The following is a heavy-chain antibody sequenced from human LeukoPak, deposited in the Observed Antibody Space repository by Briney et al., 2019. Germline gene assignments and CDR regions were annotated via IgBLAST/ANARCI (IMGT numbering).Heavy chain of an antibody. Sequence: PGGSLRLSCAASGFTFRNFAMSWVHQAPGKGLEWVSGLSHGGTRTFYAASVKGRFTVSRDDSNSTLFLQMDNLRVEDTATYYCAKDIELFMSWGQGTLVIVSS. D-gene: IGHD1-26*01. CDR2: LSHGGTRT. CDR1: GFTFRNFA. CDR3: AKDIELFMS. V-gene: IGHV3-23*01. J-gene: IGHJ5*02.